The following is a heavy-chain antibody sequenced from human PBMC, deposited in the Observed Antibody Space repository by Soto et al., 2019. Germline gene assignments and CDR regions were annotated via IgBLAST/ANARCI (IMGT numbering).Heavy chain of an antibody. J-gene: IGHJ5*02. CDR1: GGSISSGGYS. Sequence: PSETLSLTCAVSGGSISSGGYSWSWIRQPPGKGLEWIGYIYYSGSTNYNPSLKSRVTISVDTSKNQFSLKLSSVTAADTAVYYCARVRSGWPGPAFDPWGQGTLVTVSS. V-gene: IGHV4-61*08. CDR3: ARVRSGWPGPAFDP. D-gene: IGHD3-3*01. CDR2: IYYSGST.